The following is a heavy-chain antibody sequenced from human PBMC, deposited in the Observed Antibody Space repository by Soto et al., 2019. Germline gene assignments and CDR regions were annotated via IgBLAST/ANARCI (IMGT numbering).Heavy chain of an antibody. J-gene: IGHJ3*02. Sequence: SQTLSLTCAISGDSVSSNSAAWNWIRQSPSRGLEWLGRTYYRSKWYNDYAVSVKSRITINPDTSKNQFSLQLNSVTPEDTAVYYCARVRFYAGVVGFAAFDIWGQGTMVTVSS. CDR3: ARVRFYAGVVGFAAFDI. CDR1: GDSVSSNSAA. D-gene: IGHD2-21*01. V-gene: IGHV6-1*01. CDR2: TYYRSKWYN.